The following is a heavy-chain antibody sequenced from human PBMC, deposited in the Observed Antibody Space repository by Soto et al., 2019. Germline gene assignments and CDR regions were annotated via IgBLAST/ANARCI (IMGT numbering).Heavy chain of an antibody. D-gene: IGHD1-26*01. J-gene: IGHJ5*02. V-gene: IGHV1-2*06. CDR3: GRDGVGATPLGWFDP. Sequence: QVQLVQSGAEVKKPGASVKVSCKASGYTFIGYYIHWVRQAPGQGLEWLGRITPRSGDTTYAQKFQGRHTMTRDTSISTAYMELSSLTSDDTAVYYCGRDGVGATPLGWFDPWGQGALVTVSS. CDR2: ITPRSGDT. CDR1: GYTFIGYY.